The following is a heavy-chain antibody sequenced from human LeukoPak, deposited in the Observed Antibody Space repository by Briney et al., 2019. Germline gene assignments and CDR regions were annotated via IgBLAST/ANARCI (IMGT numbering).Heavy chain of an antibody. V-gene: IGHV3-33*01. J-gene: IGHJ4*02. CDR1: GFTFSSYG. D-gene: IGHD6-13*01. CDR3: ARDQVPGAAGNFDY. Sequence: GGSLRLSCAASGFTFSSYGMHWVRQAPGKGLEWVAVIWYDGSNKYYADSVRGRFTISRDNSKNTLYLQMNSLRAEDTAVYYCARDQVPGAAGNFDYWGQGTLVAVSS. CDR2: IWYDGSNK.